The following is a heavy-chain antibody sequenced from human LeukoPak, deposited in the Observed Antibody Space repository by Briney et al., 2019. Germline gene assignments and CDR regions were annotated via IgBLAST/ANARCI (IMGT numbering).Heavy chain of an antibody. CDR1: GGSFSGYY. Sequence: SETLSLTCAVYGGSFSGYYWSWIRQPPGKGLEWIGEINHSGSTNYNPSLKSRVTISVDTSKNQFSLKLSSVTAADTAVYYCAISSTVTSFDYWGQGTLVTVSS. D-gene: IGHD1-14*01. V-gene: IGHV4-34*01. J-gene: IGHJ4*02. CDR3: AISSTVTSFDY. CDR2: INHSGST.